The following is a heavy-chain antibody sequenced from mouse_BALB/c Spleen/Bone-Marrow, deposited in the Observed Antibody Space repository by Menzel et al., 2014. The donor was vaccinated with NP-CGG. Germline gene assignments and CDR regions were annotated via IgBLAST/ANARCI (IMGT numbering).Heavy chain of an antibody. V-gene: IGHV3-5*02. CDR3: ARDDGYYEGAMDY. J-gene: IGHJ4*01. Sequence: EVKLVESGPGLVKPSQTVSLTCTVTGFSITTGNYRWNWIRQFPGNKLEWIGYIYYSGTITYNPSLTSRSTITRDTSKNQFFLEMNSLTAEDTATYYCARDDGYYEGAMDYWGQGTSVTVSS. CDR2: IYYSGTI. D-gene: IGHD2-3*01. CDR1: GFSITTGNYR.